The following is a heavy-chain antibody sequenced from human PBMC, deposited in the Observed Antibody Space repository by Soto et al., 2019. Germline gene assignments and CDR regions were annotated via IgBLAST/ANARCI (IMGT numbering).Heavy chain of an antibody. CDR1: GFTFSSYA. D-gene: IGHD6-13*01. J-gene: IGHJ4*02. V-gene: IGHV3-23*01. CDR2: NSGSGGIT. CDR3: AKDPGDGSSWFDD. Sequence: GGSLRLSCAASGFTFSSYAMSWVRQAPGKGLEWVSANSGSGGITYYADSVKGRFTISRDNSKNTLYLQMNSLRAEDTAVYYGAKDPGDGSSWFDDWGQGTLVTVSS.